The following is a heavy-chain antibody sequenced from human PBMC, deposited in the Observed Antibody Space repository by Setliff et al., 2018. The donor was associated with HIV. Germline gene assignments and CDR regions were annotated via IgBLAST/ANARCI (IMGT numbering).Heavy chain of an antibody. J-gene: IGHJ6*03. CDR1: GFTFSDYY. D-gene: IGHD3-3*01. CDR3: ARGSSFHWNYYYMDV. CDR2: INADNGDT. V-gene: IGHV1-3*01. Sequence: ASVKVSCKASGFTFSDYYIHWVRQAPGQGLEWMGWINADNGDTKYSQKFQGRVTITRDTSASTAYMELSSLSSEDTAVYYCARGSSFHWNYYYMDVWGKGTTVTVSS.